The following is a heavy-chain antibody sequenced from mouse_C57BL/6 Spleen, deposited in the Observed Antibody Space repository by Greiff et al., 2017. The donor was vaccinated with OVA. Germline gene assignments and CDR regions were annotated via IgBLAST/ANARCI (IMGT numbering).Heavy chain of an antibody. CDR2: IYPGSGST. D-gene: IGHD1-1*01. CDR1: GYTFTSSW. J-gene: IGHJ2*01. V-gene: IGHV1-55*01. CDR3: ARWDYYGSGYFDY. Sequence: VQLQESGAALVKPGASVKMSCKASGYTFTSSWITWVKQRPGQGLEWIGDIYPGSGSTNYNEKFKSKATLTVDTSSSTANMELSSRTPEDSAVYYGARWDYYGSGYFDYWGQGTTLTVSS.